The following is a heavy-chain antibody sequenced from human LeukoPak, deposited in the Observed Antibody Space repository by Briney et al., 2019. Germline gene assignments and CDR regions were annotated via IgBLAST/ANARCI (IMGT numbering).Heavy chain of an antibody. CDR2: ISAYNGNT. CDR1: GYAFTFYG. J-gene: IGHJ4*02. D-gene: IGHD6-19*01. V-gene: IGHV1-18*04. CDR3: ARALAVAGIIDY. Sequence: ASGTLSFNCSGYAFTFYGYSWVRQPPAPGQGRMGWISAYNGNTNYAEKLQGRVTMTTVTSTSTAYMELRSLRSDDTAVYYCARALAVAGIIDYWGQGTLVTVSS.